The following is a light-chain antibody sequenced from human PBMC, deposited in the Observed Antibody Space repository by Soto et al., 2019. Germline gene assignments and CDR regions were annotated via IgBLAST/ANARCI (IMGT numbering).Light chain of an antibody. J-gene: IGLJ1*01. Sequence: QSVLTQPASVSGSPGQSITISCTGTSSDIGGYNSVSWYQQHPGKAPKLMIYEVNNRPSGVSNRFSGSKSGNTASLTISGLQAEDEADYYCSSYTSYSTYVFGSGTKVTVL. CDR1: SSDIGGYNS. CDR2: EVN. CDR3: SSYTSYSTYV. V-gene: IGLV2-14*01.